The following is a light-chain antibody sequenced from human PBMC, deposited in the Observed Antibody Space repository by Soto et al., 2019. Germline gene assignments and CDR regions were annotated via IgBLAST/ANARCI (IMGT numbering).Light chain of an antibody. Sequence: QSALTQPASVSGSPGQSITISCTGTSSDVGAYNYVSWYQQHPGKAPKLMIFEVNNRPSGVSNRFSGSKSGNTASLAISGLQAEDEADYYCTSYTSSSTLLFGGGTKLTV. CDR3: TSYTSSSTLL. CDR2: EVN. CDR1: SSDVGAYNY. V-gene: IGLV2-14*01. J-gene: IGLJ2*01.